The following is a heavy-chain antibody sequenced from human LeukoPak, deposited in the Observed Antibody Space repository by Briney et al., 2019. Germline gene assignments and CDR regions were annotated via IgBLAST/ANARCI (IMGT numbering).Heavy chain of an antibody. CDR3: ARDTAMANYYYYGMDV. D-gene: IGHD5-18*01. J-gene: IGHJ6*02. CDR1: GFTFSSYW. Sequence: GGSLRLSCAASGFTFSSYWMHWVRQAPGKGLVWVSRINSDGSSTSYADSVKGRFTISRDNAKNTLYLQMNSLRAEDTAVYYCARDTAMANYYYYGMDVWGQGTTVTVS. V-gene: IGHV3-74*01. CDR2: INSDGSST.